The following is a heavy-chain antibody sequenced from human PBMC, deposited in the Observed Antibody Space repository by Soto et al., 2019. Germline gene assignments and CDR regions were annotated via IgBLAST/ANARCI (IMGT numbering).Heavy chain of an antibody. D-gene: IGHD3-22*01. J-gene: IGHJ6*02. V-gene: IGHV4-59*01. CDR1: GGSISRYY. Sequence: PSVTLCLTCTVTGGSISRYYWSWIRQPPGKGLDWIGYIYYSGSTNYNPSLKSRVTISVDTSKNQFSLKLSSVTAADTAVYYCARGYYDTKVNYYYGMDVWGQGTTVTVS. CDR3: ARGYYDTKVNYYYGMDV. CDR2: IYYSGST.